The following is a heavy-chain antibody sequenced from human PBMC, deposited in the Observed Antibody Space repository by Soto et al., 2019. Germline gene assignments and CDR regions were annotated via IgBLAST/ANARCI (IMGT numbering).Heavy chain of an antibody. D-gene: IGHD1-26*01. CDR2: ISYDGSNT. CDR1: GLTFSSYG. V-gene: IGHV3-30*18. J-gene: IGHJ4*02. CDR3: AKEGGLSGSYYISSSYYFDY. Sequence: GGSLRLSCAASGLTFSSYGMHWVRQAPGKGLEWVAIISYDGSNTYYADSVKGRFTISRDNSKNTLYLQMNSLRAEDTSVYYCAKEGGLSGSYYISSSYYFDYWGQGTLVTVSS.